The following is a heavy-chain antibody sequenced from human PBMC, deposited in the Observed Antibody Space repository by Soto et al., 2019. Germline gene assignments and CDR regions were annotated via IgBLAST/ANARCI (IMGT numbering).Heavy chain of an antibody. Sequence: SVKVSCKASGGTFSSYRFNWVRQARGQGLEWLGGIVPIYRTADYAQKFQGRVTITADESTRTVYLELSSLKSQDTALYYCARDSGAKLSSSWGQGTLVTVS. J-gene: IGHJ4*02. V-gene: IGHV1-69*13. CDR3: ARDSGAKLSSS. D-gene: IGHD6-13*01. CDR2: IVPIYRTA. CDR1: GGTFSSYR.